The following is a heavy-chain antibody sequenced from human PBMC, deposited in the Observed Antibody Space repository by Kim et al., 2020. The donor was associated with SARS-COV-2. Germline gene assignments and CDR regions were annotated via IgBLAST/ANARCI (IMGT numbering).Heavy chain of an antibody. CDR3: ARGTLAARLGY. CDR1: GGSVSSGSYF. D-gene: IGHD6-6*01. V-gene: IGHV4-61*01. CDR2: IYYSGST. Sequence: SETLSLTCNVSGGSVSSGSYFWSWIRQPPGKGLEWIGYIYYSGSTNYNPSLKSRVTISVDTSKNQFSLKLSSVTAADTAVYYCARGTLAARLGYWGQGTLVTVSS. J-gene: IGHJ4*02.